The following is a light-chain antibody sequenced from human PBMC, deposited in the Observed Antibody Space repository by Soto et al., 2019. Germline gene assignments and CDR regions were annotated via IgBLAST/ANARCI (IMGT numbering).Light chain of an antibody. CDR2: TAS. CDR3: QQANSYPT. CDR1: QGISSY. J-gene: IGKJ5*01. Sequence: IRMTRCPSSVSASTADGVTITVRASQGISSYLAWYQQKPGEAPNLLIHTASTLHGGVPSRFSGSGSGTDFTLTISSLQPEDFATYYCQQANSYPTCGQGTRLEIK. V-gene: IGKV1-8*01.